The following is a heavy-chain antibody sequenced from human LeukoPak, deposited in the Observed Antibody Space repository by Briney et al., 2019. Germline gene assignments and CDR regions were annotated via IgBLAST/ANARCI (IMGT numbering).Heavy chain of an antibody. D-gene: IGHD1-26*01. Sequence: SENLSLTCTVSGGSISSGSYYWRWIRQPAGKGLEWIGRIYTSGSTNYDPSLKSRVTISVDTSKHQFSLKLSSVTAADTAVYYCAIEERDAFDIWGQGTMVTVSS. CDR3: AIEERDAFDI. CDR1: GGSISSGSYY. V-gene: IGHV4-61*02. J-gene: IGHJ3*02. CDR2: IYTSGST.